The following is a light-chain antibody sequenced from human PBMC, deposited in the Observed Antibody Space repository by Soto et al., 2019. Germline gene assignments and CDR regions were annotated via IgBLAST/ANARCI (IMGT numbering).Light chain of an antibody. CDR2: FAS. V-gene: IGKV3-15*01. CDR1: QSVSTN. Sequence: VLTQSRATLSVSPVSRSALSCRASQSVSTNLAWYQQKPGQAPRLLIYFASTRATAVPARLTASGSGTEFTLTISSLQSDDVAVYYCQQYNNWPRTFGQGTKVDIK. J-gene: IGKJ1*01. CDR3: QQYNNWPRT.